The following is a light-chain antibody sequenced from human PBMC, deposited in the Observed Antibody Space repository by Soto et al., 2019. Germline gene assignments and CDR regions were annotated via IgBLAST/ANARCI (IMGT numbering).Light chain of an antibody. CDR1: QTVGRY. CDR3: QQRLHWPIT. J-gene: IGKJ5*01. Sequence: EIVLTQSPATLYLSPGDRVTLSCRASQTVGRYLSWYQHSPGQGPRLLVYDASNRATGIPARFSGSGSETDFPLTLSRLEPEDFAVYYCQQRLHWPITFGQGTRLEIK. V-gene: IGKV3-11*01. CDR2: DAS.